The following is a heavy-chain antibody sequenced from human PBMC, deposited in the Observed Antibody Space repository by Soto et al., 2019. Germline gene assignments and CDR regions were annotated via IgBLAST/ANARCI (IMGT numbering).Heavy chain of an antibody. Sequence: GGSLRLSCAASGFTFSSYAMSWVRQAPGKGLEWVSAISGSGGSTYYADSVKGRFTISRDNSKNTLYLQMNSLRAEDTAVYYCAKLRIRYYDFWSGYSDAFDIWGQGTMVTVSS. J-gene: IGHJ3*02. D-gene: IGHD3-3*01. CDR1: GFTFSSYA. V-gene: IGHV3-23*01. CDR3: AKLRIRYYDFWSGYSDAFDI. CDR2: ISGSGGST.